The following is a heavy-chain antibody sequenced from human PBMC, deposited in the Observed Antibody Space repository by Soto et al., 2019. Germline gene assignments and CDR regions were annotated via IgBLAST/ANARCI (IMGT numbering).Heavy chain of an antibody. J-gene: IGHJ4*02. CDR1: GASITYGGYS. D-gene: IGHD1-26*01. CDR2: INHLETT. V-gene: IGHV4-30-2*01. Sequence: SETLSLTCTVSGASITYGGYSWSWIRQTPGKGLEWIGYINHLETTFYNPSFESRLTLSIDRAKNQFSLKLHSMSAADRAVYFCARGGGSDSFDYWGQGILVTAPQ. CDR3: ARGGGSDSFDY.